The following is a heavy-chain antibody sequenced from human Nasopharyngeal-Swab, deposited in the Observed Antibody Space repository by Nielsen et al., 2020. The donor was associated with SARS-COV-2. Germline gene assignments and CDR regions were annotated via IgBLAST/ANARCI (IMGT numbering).Heavy chain of an antibody. J-gene: IGHJ4*02. CDR2: INWDDHK. D-gene: IGHD3-3*01. V-gene: IGHV2-70*12. CDR3: AHRTIFGVVTYFDY. CDR1: GFPLSASGMC. Sequence: SGPTLVKPTQTLTLTCTFSGFPLSASGMCVTWIRQTPGKALEWLALINWDDHKYYSTSLRTRLNISKDTSKNQVALTMTNMDPVDTATYYCAHRTIFGVVTYFDYWGQGTLVTVSS.